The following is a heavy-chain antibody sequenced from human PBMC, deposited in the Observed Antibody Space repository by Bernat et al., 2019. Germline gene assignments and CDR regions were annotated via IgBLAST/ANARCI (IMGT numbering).Heavy chain of an antibody. J-gene: IGHJ4*02. D-gene: IGHD6-13*01. Sequence: QLQLQESGPGLVKPSETLSLTFIVSGGSISSSSYYWGWIRQPPGKGLEWIGSIYYSGSTYYNPSLKSRVTISVDTSKNQFSLKLNSVAAADTAVYHCARHGLSIAAAAYPFDSWGQGTLVTVSS. V-gene: IGHV4-39*01. CDR2: IYYSGST. CDR3: ARHGLSIAAAAYPFDS. CDR1: GGSISSSSYY.